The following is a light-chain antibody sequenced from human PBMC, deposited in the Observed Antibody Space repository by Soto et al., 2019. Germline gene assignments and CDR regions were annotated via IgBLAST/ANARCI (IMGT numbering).Light chain of an antibody. J-gene: IGLJ3*02. V-gene: IGLV1-40*01. Sequence: QSVLTQPPSVSGGPGQRVTISCTGSSSNIGAGYDVHWYQQLPGTAPKLLIYGNSNRPSGVPDRFSGSKSGTSASLAITGLRAEDEADYYCQSYDISLSGWVFGGGTKLTVL. CDR3: QSYDISLSGWV. CDR1: SSNIGAGYD. CDR2: GNS.